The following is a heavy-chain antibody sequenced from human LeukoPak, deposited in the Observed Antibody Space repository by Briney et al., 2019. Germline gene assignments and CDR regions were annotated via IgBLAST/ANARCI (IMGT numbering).Heavy chain of an antibody. CDR1: GGSFSSYY. Sequence: SETLSLTCAVYGGSFSSYYWSWIRQPPGKGLEWIGYIYYSGSTNYNPSLKSRVTISVDTSKNQFSLNLNSVTAADTAVYYCARAVAYGIDTGYFDYWGQGTLVTVSS. D-gene: IGHD2-8*02. CDR3: ARAVAYGIDTGYFDY. J-gene: IGHJ4*02. CDR2: IYYSGST. V-gene: IGHV4-59*01.